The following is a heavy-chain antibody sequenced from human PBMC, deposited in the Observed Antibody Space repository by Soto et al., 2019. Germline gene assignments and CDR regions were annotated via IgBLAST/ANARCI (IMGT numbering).Heavy chain of an antibody. J-gene: IGHJ4*02. Sequence: ASVKVSCKASGYTFTSYDINWVRQATGQGLEWMGWMNPNSGNTGYAQKFQGRVTMTRNTSKNQVVLTMTNMDPVDTATYYCARMSRTTVALDYWGQGTLVTVSS. CDR3: ARMSRTTVALDY. CDR1: GYTFTSYD. D-gene: IGHD4-17*01. V-gene: IGHV1-8*01. CDR2: MNPNSGNT.